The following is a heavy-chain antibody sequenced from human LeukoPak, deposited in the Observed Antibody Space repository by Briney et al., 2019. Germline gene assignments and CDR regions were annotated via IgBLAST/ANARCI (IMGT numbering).Heavy chain of an antibody. CDR1: GYTFTSYG. Sequence: ASVKVSCKASGYTFTSYGISWVRQAPGQGLEWMGWISAYNGNTNYAQKLQGRVTMTTDTSTSTAYMELSSLRSEDTAVYYCAREVGLGSSWYGWFDPWGQGTLVTVSS. CDR2: ISAYNGNT. J-gene: IGHJ5*02. V-gene: IGHV1-18*01. CDR3: AREVGLGSSWYGWFDP. D-gene: IGHD6-13*01.